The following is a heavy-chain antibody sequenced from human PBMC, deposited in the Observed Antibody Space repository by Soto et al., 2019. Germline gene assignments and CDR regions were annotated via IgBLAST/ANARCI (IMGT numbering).Heavy chain of an antibody. V-gene: IGHV1-69*01. D-gene: IGHD6-19*01. CDR2: IIPIFGTV. CDR3: ARDSHPPARSGDVLRWDV. Sequence: QVQLVQSGAEVKKLGSSVKVSCKASGGRFSSNAITWVRQAPGQGLEWMGGIIPIFGTVIYAQKFQGRVTSSAADSTSTAYMDLNSLRSDDTAVYYGARDSHPPARSGDVLRWDVWGQGTTVTVSS. J-gene: IGHJ6*02. CDR1: GGRFSSNA.